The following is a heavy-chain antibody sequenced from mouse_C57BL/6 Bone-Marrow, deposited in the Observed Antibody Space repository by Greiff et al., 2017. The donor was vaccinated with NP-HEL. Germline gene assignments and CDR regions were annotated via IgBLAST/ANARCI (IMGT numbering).Heavy chain of an antibody. V-gene: IGHV5-4*01. Sequence: DVMLVESGGGLVKPGGSLKLSCAASGFTFSSYAMSWVRQTPEKRLEWVATISDGGSYTYYPDNVKGRFTISRDNAKNNLYLQMSHLKSEDTAMYYCARDTVGPWGYWGQGTLVTVSA. CDR3: ARDTVGPWGY. CDR2: ISDGGSYT. CDR1: GFTFSSYA. J-gene: IGHJ3*01.